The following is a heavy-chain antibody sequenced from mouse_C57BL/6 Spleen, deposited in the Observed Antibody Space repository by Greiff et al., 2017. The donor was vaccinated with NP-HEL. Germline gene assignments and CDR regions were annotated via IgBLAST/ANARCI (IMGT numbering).Heavy chain of an antibody. CDR2: INPNNGGT. D-gene: IGHD1-1*01. CDR3: ARNERSHYYGSSFDY. CDR1: GYTFTDYN. Sequence: EVQLQQSGPELVKPGASVKMSCKASGYTFTDYNMHWVKQSHGKSLEWIGYINPNNGGTSYNQKFKGKATLTVNKSSSTAYMELRSLTSEDSAVYYCARNERSHYYGSSFDYWGQGTTLTVYS. V-gene: IGHV1-22*01. J-gene: IGHJ2*01.